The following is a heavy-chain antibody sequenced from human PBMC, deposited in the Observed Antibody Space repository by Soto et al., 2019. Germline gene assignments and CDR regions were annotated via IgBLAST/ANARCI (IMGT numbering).Heavy chain of an antibody. Sequence: ASVKVSCKASGGTFSSYPISWVRQAPGQGLEWMGRIIPILGIANYAQKFQGRVTITADKSTSTAYMELSSLRSEDTAVYYCARVLRSYYGSGGTRYNWCDPWGQGTLVTVSS. CDR3: ARVLRSYYGSGGTRYNWCDP. V-gene: IGHV1-69*04. CDR1: GGTFSSYP. J-gene: IGHJ5*02. CDR2: IIPILGIA. D-gene: IGHD3-10*01.